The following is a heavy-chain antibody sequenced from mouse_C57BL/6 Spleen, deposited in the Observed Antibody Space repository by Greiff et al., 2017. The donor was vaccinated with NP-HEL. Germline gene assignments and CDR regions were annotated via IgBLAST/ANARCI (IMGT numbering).Heavy chain of an antibody. CDR1: GYAFSSSW. Sequence: VKLMESGPELVKPGASVKISCKASGYAFSSSWMNWVKQRPGKGLEWIGRIYPGDGDTNYNGKFKGKATLTADKSSSTAYMQLSSLTSEDSAVYFCARRGDSSGYAFDYWGQGATLTVSS. CDR3: ARRGDSSGYAFDY. V-gene: IGHV1-82*01. CDR2: IYPGDGDT. J-gene: IGHJ2*01. D-gene: IGHD3-2*02.